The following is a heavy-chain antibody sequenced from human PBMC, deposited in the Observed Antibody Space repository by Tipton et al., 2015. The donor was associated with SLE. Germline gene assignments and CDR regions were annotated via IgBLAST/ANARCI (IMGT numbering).Heavy chain of an antibody. CDR1: GFTFSSYS. CDR3: AKVVVPAAMASAVMDV. CDR2: IRSSSSTI. D-gene: IGHD2-2*01. Sequence: SLRLSCAASGFTFSSYSMNWVRQAPGKGLEWVSYIRSSSSTIYYADSVKGRFTISRDNAKNSLYLQMNSLRAEDTAVYYCAKVVVPAAMASAVMDVWGQGTTVTVSS. J-gene: IGHJ6*02. V-gene: IGHV3-48*01.